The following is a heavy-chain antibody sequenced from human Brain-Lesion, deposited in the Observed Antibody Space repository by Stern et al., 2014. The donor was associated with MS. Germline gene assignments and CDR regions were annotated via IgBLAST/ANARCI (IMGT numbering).Heavy chain of an antibody. D-gene: IGHD6-13*01. CDR3: ARFPASRPHVFDS. CDR2: SDHSGST. Sequence: QVQLQESGPGLVKPSGTLSLTCAVSGGSISSSNWWSWVRQSPGKGLEWIGESDHSGSTIYNPSLKSRVTVSVDKSKTRFPLNRSSVTAADTAVYFCARFPASRPHVFDSWGQGTLVTVSS. V-gene: IGHV4-4*02. J-gene: IGHJ4*02. CDR1: GGSISSSNW.